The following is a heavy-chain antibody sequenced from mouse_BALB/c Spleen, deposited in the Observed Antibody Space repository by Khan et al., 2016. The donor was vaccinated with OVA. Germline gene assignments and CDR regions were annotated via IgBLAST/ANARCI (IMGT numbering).Heavy chain of an antibody. J-gene: IGHJ4*01. CDR1: GYTFTEYT. CDR2: INPKNGVT. CDR3: ARDAGHK. V-gene: IGHV1-18*01. Sequence: EVQLQQSGPELVKPGASVKISCKTSGYTFTEYTLHWVKQSHGKSLEWIGVINPKNGVTSYNQKFKGKATLTVDKSSSTAYMEFRSLTSEDSAVYYCARDAGHKWGQGTSVTVSS. D-gene: IGHD3-3*01.